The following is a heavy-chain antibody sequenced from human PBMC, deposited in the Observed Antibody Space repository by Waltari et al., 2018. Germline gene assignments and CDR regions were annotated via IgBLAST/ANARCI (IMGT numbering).Heavy chain of an antibody. CDR2: CIPIFCAR. J-gene: IGHJ3*02. D-gene: IGHD1-26*01. V-gene: IGHV1-69*12. CDR1: GGTFSSSA. CDR3: ARQRDSGSYYAADAFDI. Sequence: QVQLVQSGAEVKKPGSSWKVPCKASGGTFSSSALSWVRQAPGQGLEWMGGCIPIFCARNYAQKFQGRVTITADDPTSTAYMELSSLRPEDTAVYYCARQRDSGSYYAADAFDILGQGTMVTVAS.